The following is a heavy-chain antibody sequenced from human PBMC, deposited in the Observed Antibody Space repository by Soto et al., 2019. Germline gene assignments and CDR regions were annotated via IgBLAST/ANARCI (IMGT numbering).Heavy chain of an antibody. CDR1: GYTFISYA. CDR2: INAGNGNT. Sequence: ASVKVSCKASGYTFISYAIHWVRQAPGQRLEWMGWINAGNGNTKYSQKFQGRVTITRDTSASTAYMELTSLRSEDTAVYYCARDSGAKLSSSWGQGTLVTVSS. V-gene: IGHV1-3*01. CDR3: ARDSGAKLSSS. J-gene: IGHJ4*02. D-gene: IGHD6-13*01.